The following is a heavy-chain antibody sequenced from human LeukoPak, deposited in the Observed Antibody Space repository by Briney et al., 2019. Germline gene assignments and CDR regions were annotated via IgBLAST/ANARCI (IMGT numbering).Heavy chain of an antibody. CDR3: ARDLIAAAGTTWFDP. J-gene: IGHJ5*02. D-gene: IGHD6-13*01. Sequence: ASVKLSCKASGYRFTSYYMHWVRQAPGQGLEWMGIINASGGSTTYAQKFQGRVTMTRDTSTSTVYMELSSLRSEDTAVYYCARDLIAAAGTTWFDPWGQGTLVTVSS. V-gene: IGHV1-46*01. CDR1: GYRFTSYY. CDR2: INASGGST.